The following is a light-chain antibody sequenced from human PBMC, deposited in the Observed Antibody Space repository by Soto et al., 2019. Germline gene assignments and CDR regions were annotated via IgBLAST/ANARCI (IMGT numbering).Light chain of an antibody. CDR2: DVS. CDR1: SSDVGGYNY. Sequence: QSALTQPASVSGSPGQSITISCTGTSSDVGGYNYVSWYQHYPGKAPKLMIYDVSNRPSGVSNRFSGSKSGNMASLTISGLQAEDEADYYCSSYTSRSTLVFGGGTKLTVL. CDR3: SSYTSRSTLV. V-gene: IGLV2-14*03. J-gene: IGLJ2*01.